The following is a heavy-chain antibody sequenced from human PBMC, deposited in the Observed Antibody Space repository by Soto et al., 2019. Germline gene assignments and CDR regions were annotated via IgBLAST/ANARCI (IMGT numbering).Heavy chain of an antibody. V-gene: IGHV3-21*01. CDR3: ARLPAAMMDY. CDR2: ISSSSSYI. CDR1: GFTFSSYS. D-gene: IGHD2-2*01. Sequence: EVQLVESGGGLVKPGGSLRLSCAASGFTFSSYSMNWVRQAPGKGLEWVSSISSSSSYIYYADSVKGRFTISRDNAKNSLYLQMNSLRAEDTAAYYCARLPAAMMDYWGQGTLVTVSS. J-gene: IGHJ4*02.